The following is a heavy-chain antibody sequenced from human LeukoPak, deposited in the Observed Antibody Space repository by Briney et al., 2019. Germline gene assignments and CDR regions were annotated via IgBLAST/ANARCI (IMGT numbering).Heavy chain of an antibody. D-gene: IGHD2-2*01. J-gene: IGHJ6*02. CDR2: IRNDGSHK. CDR3: VKDRRTEAYGMEV. V-gene: IGHV3-30*18. Sequence: PGGSLRLSCAASGFTFSSHGMRWVRQAPGKGLEWVAVIRNDGSHKYYGDSVQGRFTISRDNSWNTLYLQINSLRPEDTAVYYCVKDRRTEAYGMEVWGQGTTVTVSS. CDR1: GFTFSSHG.